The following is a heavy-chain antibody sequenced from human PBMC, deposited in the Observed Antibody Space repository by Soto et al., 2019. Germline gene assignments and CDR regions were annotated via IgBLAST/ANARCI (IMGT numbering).Heavy chain of an antibody. CDR2: IIPLFGTT. CDR3: ARVISARLYYFYAMDV. Sequence: QVQLVQSGAEVKKPGSSVKVSCKASGGIFSSYAISWVRQAPGQGLEWMGGIIPLFGTTDYAQKFQGRVTITADESTSTANMELSSLRSEDTAVFYCARVISARLYYFYAMDVWGQGTTVIVSS. J-gene: IGHJ6*02. CDR1: GGIFSSYA. D-gene: IGHD6-6*01. V-gene: IGHV1-69*01.